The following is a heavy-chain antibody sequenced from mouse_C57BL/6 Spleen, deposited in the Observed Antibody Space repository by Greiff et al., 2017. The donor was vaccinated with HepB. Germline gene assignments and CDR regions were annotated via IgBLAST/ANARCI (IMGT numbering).Heavy chain of an antibody. J-gene: IGHJ3*01. CDR3: AREGNYYGSSSSPFAY. V-gene: IGHV1-72*01. Sequence: QVQLQQPGAELVKPGASVKLSCKASGYTFTSYWMHWVKQRPGRGLEWIVRIDPNSGGTKYNEKFKSKATLTVDKPSSTAYMQLSSLTSEDSAVYYCAREGNYYGSSSSPFAYWGQGTLVTVSA. CDR2: IDPNSGGT. D-gene: IGHD1-1*01. CDR1: GYTFTSYW.